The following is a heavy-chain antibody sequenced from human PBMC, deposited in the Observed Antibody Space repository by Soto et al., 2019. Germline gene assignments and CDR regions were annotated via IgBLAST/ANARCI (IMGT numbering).Heavy chain of an antibody. CDR3: ARRSYDFWSGYSNYYYYMDV. V-gene: IGHV4-59*08. CDR2: IYYSGST. D-gene: IGHD3-3*01. CDR1: GGSISSYY. Sequence: SETLSLTCTVSGGSISSYYWSWIRQPPGKGLEWIGYIYYSGSTNYNPSLKSRVTISVDTSKNQFSLKLSSVTAADTAVYYCARRSYDFWSGYSNYYYYMDVWGKGTTVTVSS. J-gene: IGHJ6*03.